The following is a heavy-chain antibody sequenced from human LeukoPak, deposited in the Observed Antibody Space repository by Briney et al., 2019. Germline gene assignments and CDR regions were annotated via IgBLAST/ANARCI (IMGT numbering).Heavy chain of an antibody. V-gene: IGHV4-59*01. D-gene: IGHD3-22*01. CDR3: ASSYYYDSSGYYYAPEYYFDY. Sequence: SETLSLTCTASGGSISSYYWSWIRQPPGKGLEWIGYIYYSGSTNYNPSLKSRVTISVDTSKNQFTLKLSSVTAADTAVYYCASSYYYDSSGYYYAPEYYFDYWGQGTLVTVSS. J-gene: IGHJ4*02. CDR1: GGSISSYY. CDR2: IYYSGST.